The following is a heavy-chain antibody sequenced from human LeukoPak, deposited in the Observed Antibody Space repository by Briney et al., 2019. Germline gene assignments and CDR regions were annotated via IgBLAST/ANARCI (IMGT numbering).Heavy chain of an antibody. D-gene: IGHD1-26*01. CDR3: ARAREGAIPDY. J-gene: IGHJ4*02. V-gene: IGHV3-30*04. CDR1: GFTFGDYA. CDR2: ISYDGSNK. Sequence: PGGSLRLSCTASGFTFGDYAMHWVRQAPGKGLEWVAVISYDGSNKYYADSVKGRFTISRDNSKNTLYLQMNSLRAEDTAVYYCARAREGAIPDYWGQGTLVTVSS.